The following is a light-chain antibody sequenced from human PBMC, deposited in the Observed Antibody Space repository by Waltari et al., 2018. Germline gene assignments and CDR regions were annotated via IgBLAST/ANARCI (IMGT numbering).Light chain of an antibody. J-gene: IGLJ1*01. Sequence: SYELTQPPSVSVSPGQTARITCSGDALPKQYAYWYQQKPGQAPVLVIYKDSARPSGIPERFSGSSSGTTVTLTISGGQAEDEADYYCQSADSSGTYVFGTGTKVTVL. CDR3: QSADSSGTYV. CDR2: KDS. V-gene: IGLV3-25*03. CDR1: ALPKQY.